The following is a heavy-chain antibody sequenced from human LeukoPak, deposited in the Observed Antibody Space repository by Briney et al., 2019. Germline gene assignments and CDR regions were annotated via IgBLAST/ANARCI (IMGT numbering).Heavy chain of an antibody. V-gene: IGHV4-34*01. CDR2: INHSGST. D-gene: IGHD6-19*01. Sequence: PGGSLRLSCSTSGFTFKNYAMTWIRQPPGKGLEWIGEINHSGSTNYNPSLKSRVTISVDTSKNQFSLKLSSVAAADTAVYYCARYLSSGWSDYWGQGTLVTVSS. CDR3: ARYLSSGWSDY. J-gene: IGHJ4*02. CDR1: GFTFKNYA.